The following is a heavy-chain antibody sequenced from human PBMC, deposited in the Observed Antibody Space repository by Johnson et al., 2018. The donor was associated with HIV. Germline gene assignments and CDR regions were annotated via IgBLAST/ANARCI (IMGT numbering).Heavy chain of an antibody. V-gene: IGHV3-11*04. Sequence: VQLVESGGGLVKPGGSLRLSCAASGFTFSDYYMSWIRQAPGKGLDWVSYISSSGSTIDYADSVKGRVTISRDNAKNSLYLQMNSLRAEDAAVYYCARDGSRSSWNAFDIWGQGTMVTVSS. J-gene: IGHJ3*02. CDR1: GFTFSDYY. CDR2: ISSSGSTI. CDR3: ARDGSRSSWNAFDI. D-gene: IGHD6-6*01.